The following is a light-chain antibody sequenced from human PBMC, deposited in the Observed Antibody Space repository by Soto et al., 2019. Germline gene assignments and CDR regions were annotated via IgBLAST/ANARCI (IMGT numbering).Light chain of an antibody. V-gene: IGKV3-20*01. CDR3: QQYQNSRT. J-gene: IGKJ1*01. CDR1: QTITGRS. Sequence: IVLTQSPATLSLSPGERATLSCRASQTITGRSLAWYQQKPGQAPRLLVTSISNRATGIPDRFSGSGSGADFTLTISRLEPEDFAVCYCQQYQNSRTFGQGTKVDIK. CDR2: SIS.